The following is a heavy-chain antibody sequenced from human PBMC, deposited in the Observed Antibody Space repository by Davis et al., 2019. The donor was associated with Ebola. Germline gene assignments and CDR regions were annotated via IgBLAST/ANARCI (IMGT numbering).Heavy chain of an antibody. D-gene: IGHD6-13*01. CDR2: ISGRGGST. CDR3: ARTRKMGLGIAAAGTNYFDY. V-gene: IGHV3-23*01. Sequence: PGGSLRLSCAASGFTFRSYAMSWVRQAPGKGLEWVSAISGRGGSTYYADSVKGRFTISRDNSKNTLYLQMNSLRAEDTAVYYCARTRKMGLGIAAAGTNYFDYWGQGTLVTVSS. CDR1: GFTFRSYA. J-gene: IGHJ4*02.